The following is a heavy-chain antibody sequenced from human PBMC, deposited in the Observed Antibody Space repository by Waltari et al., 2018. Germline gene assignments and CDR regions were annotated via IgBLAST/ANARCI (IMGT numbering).Heavy chain of an antibody. Sequence: QVQLQESGPGLVKPSETLSLTCAVSGYSISSGYYWGWIRQPPGKGLEWIGSIYHSGSTYYNPSLKSRVTISVDTSKNQFSLKLSSVTAADTAVYYCARDREGFLEWFAPHFDYWGQGTLVIVSS. J-gene: IGHJ4*02. CDR2: IYHSGST. V-gene: IGHV4-38-2*02. CDR3: ARDREGFLEWFAPHFDY. D-gene: IGHD3-3*01. CDR1: GYSISSGYY.